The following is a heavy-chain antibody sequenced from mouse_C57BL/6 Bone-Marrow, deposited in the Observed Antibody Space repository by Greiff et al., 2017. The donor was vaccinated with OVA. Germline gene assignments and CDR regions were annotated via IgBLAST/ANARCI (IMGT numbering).Heavy chain of an antibody. D-gene: IGHD1-1*01. CDR1: GYTFTSYD. CDR2: IYPRDGST. CDR3: ARSSITTVVGPFAY. Sequence: VQLVESGPELVKPGASVKLSCKASGYTFTSYDINWVKQRPGQGLEWIGWIYPRDGSTKYNEKFKGKATLTVDTSSSTAYMELHSLTSEDSAVYFCARSSITTVVGPFAYWGQGTLVTVSA. V-gene: IGHV1-85*01. J-gene: IGHJ3*01.